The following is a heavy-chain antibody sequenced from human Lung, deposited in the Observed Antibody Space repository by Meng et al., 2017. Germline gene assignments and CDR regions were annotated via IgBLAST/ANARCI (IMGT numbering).Heavy chain of an antibody. Sequence: EVQLVESGGGLVTPVGSLRLSCAASGFTFSNYSMNWVRQAPGKGLEWVSSISSDSRYIFYADSVKGRFTISRDNAKNSLYLLMIGLRPEDTAVFYCARFETVGVATGDFWGQGTLVTVSS. CDR3: ARFETVGVATGDF. CDR1: GFTFSNYS. V-gene: IGHV3-21*01. CDR2: ISSDSRYI. J-gene: IGHJ4*02. D-gene: IGHD2-15*01.